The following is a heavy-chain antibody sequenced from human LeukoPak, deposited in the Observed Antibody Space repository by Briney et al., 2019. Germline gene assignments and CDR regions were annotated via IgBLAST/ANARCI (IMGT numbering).Heavy chain of an antibody. V-gene: IGHV4-59*01. Sequence: SETLSLTCTVSRGSISGYYWSWLRQPPGKGLEWIGYIYYSGTTNYNPSLKSRLTISVDTSKNQFSLKLTSVTSADTALYYCARGRGYADYWGQGALVTVSS. CDR1: RGSISGYY. J-gene: IGHJ4*02. CDR2: IYYSGTT. CDR3: ARGRGYADY. D-gene: IGHD6-25*01.